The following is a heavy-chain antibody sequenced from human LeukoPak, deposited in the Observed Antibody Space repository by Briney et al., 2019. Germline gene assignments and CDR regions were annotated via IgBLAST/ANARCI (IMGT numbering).Heavy chain of an antibody. CDR3: ARDLARYFGY. J-gene: IGHJ4*02. CDR1: GYIFTSYY. Sequence: GASVNVSCKASGYIFTSYYMHWVRQAPGQGLEWMGIINPRGGSTSYAQKFQGRVTMTRDTSTTTVYMELSSLRSEDTAVYYCARDLARYFGYWGQGNLVTVSS. CDR2: INPRGGST. D-gene: IGHD3-9*01. V-gene: IGHV1-46*01.